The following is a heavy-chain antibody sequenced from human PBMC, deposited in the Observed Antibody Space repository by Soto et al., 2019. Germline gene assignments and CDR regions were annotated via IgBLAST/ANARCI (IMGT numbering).Heavy chain of an antibody. CDR1: GFTFSSYE. D-gene: IGHD2-15*01. Sequence: EMQLVESGGALVQPGGSLRLSCAASGFTFSSYEMHWVRQAPGKGLEWISYISSTGSGTLYADSVRGRFTMSRDNTKNSVSLQMSSLRAEDTAVYYCVRDLHEPLATDALRVANWGQGTQVTVSS. V-gene: IGHV3-48*03. CDR3: VRDLHEPLATDALRVAN. CDR2: ISSTGSGT. J-gene: IGHJ4*02.